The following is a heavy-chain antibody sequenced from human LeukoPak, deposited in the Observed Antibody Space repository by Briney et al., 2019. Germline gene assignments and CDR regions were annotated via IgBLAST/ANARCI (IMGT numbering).Heavy chain of an antibody. V-gene: IGHV3-48*03. J-gene: IGHJ4*02. CDR3: AREGYSPRDGYNFNFDY. CDR2: ITGSGDTI. D-gene: IGHD5-24*01. CDR1: GFTFSSYE. Sequence: PGGSLRLSCSASGFTFSSYEMNWVRQAPGKGLEWISYITGSGDTIYYADSVKGRFTISRDNAKNSLFLQMNSLTADDTAVYYCAREGYSPRDGYNFNFDYWGQGTLVTVSP.